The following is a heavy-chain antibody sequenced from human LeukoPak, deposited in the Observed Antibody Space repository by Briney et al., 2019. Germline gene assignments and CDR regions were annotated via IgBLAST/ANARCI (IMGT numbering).Heavy chain of an antibody. CDR1: GGTFSSYA. Sequence: VAPVKVSCKASGGTFSSYAISWVRQAPGQGLEWMGRIIPILGIANYAQKFQGRVTITADKSTSTAYMELSSLRSEDTAVYYCAGGIVATISDYWGQGTLVTVSS. D-gene: IGHD5-12*01. CDR3: AGGIVATISDY. J-gene: IGHJ4*02. CDR2: IIPILGIA. V-gene: IGHV1-69*04.